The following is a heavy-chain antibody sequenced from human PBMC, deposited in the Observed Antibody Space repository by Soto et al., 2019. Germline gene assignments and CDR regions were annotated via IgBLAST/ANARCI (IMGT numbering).Heavy chain of an antibody. CDR2: IIPLFGTP. V-gene: IGHV1-69*01. CDR1: GGIFSTYA. D-gene: IGHD3-10*01. CDR3: ARDRDDYGSGNYYNRMDF. J-gene: IGHJ4*02. Sequence: QVQLVQSGAEVKKPGSSVKVSCKASGGIFSTYAISWLRQAPGQGLEWVGGIIPLFGTPNYAERFQGRVTITADETTSKAYMELSRMRSEDTAVYYCARDRDDYGSGNYYNRMDFWGQGTLVTVSS.